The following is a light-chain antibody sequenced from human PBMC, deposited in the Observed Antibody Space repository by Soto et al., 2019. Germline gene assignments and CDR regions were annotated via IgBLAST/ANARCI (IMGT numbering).Light chain of an antibody. CDR2: GAS. J-gene: IGKJ3*01. Sequence: EIVLTQSPGTLSLSPGERATLSCRASQSVSSSYLAWYQQKPGQAPRLLIYGASSRATGIPDRFSGSGSGTDFTLTISRLEREDVAVYYCQQDGSTLFTFGPGTKVDIK. CDR3: QQDGSTLFT. CDR1: QSVSSSY. V-gene: IGKV3-20*01.